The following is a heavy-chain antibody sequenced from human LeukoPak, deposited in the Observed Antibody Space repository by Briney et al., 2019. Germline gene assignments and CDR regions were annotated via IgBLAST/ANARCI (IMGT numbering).Heavy chain of an antibody. CDR2: ISSSGSTI. CDR1: GFTFSSYE. D-gene: IGHD6-13*01. J-gene: IGHJ3*02. V-gene: IGHV3-48*03. CDR3: AVSTLGYGEDAFDI. Sequence: GGSLRLSCAASGFTFSSYEMNWVRQAPGKGLEWVSYISSSGSTIYYADSVKGRFTISRDNAKNSLYLQMNSPRAEDTAVYYCAVSTLGYGEDAFDIWGQGTMVTVSS.